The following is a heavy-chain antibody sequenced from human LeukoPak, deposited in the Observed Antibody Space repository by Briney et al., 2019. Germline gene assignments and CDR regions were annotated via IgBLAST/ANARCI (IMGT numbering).Heavy chain of an antibody. CDR3: ARGTRYYYTNSGLRF. CDR1: GYTFTGYY. J-gene: IGHJ4*02. CDR2: ITAIFRTA. Sequence: ASVKVSCKASGYTFTGYYMHWVRQAPGQGLEWMGGITAIFRTANYAQKFQGRVTITADEFMSTAYMELSSLRSGDTAVYYCARGTRYYYTNSGLRFWGQGTLVTVSS. D-gene: IGHD3-22*01. V-gene: IGHV1-69*13.